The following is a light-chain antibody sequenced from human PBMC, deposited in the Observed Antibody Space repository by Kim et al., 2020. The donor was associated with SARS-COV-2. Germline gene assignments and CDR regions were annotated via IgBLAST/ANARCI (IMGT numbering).Light chain of an antibody. CDR2: QDT. V-gene: IGLV3-1*01. J-gene: IGLJ3*02. CDR3: QAWDNTWV. CDR1: KLGDKY. Sequence: VSVSQGQTVTITCSGDKLGDKYSSWYQQQPGQAPVLVIYQDTKRPSGIPERFVGSNSGNTATLTISGAQAMDEADYYCQAWDNTWVFGGGTQLTVL.